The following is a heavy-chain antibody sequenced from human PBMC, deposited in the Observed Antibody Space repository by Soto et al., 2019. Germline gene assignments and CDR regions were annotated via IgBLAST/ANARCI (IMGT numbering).Heavy chain of an antibody. D-gene: IGHD3-22*01. Sequence: QVQLVQSGAEVKKPGSSVKVSCKASGGTFNNYAISWVRQAPGQGLEWMGGIIPLFGRPNYAQKLQGRATITADEATSTAYMELRGLRPEDTAVYYCARVVHYDSSGYYFFYWGQGTLVTVSS. CDR1: GGTFNNYA. V-gene: IGHV1-69*01. J-gene: IGHJ4*02. CDR3: ARVVHYDSSGYYFFY. CDR2: IIPLFGRP.